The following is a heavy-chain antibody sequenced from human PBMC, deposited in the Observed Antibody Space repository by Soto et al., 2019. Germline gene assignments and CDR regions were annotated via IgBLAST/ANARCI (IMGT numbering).Heavy chain of an antibody. Sequence: SETLSLICTVSGGSISSGGYYWSWIRQHPGKGLEWIGYIYYSGSTYYNPSLKSRVTISVDTSKNQFSLKLSSVTAADTAVYYCARDGGPLGYCSGGSCYTHWGQGTLVTVSS. D-gene: IGHD2-15*01. CDR2: IYYSGST. J-gene: IGHJ4*02. V-gene: IGHV4-31*03. CDR3: ARDGGPLGYCSGGSCYTH. CDR1: GGSISSGGYY.